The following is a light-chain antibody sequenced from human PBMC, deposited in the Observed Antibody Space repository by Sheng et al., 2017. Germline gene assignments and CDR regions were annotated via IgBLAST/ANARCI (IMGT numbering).Light chain of an antibody. CDR2: AAS. V-gene: IGKV1-NL1*01. Sequence: DIQMTQSPSSLSASVGDRVTITCRASLGISNSLAWYQQKPGKAPKLLVYAASILESGVPSRFRGSVSGTEYTLTISSLQPDDFATYYCQQYYSTAYTFGQGTKLEIK. CDR3: QQYYSTAYT. CDR1: LGISNS. J-gene: IGKJ2*01.